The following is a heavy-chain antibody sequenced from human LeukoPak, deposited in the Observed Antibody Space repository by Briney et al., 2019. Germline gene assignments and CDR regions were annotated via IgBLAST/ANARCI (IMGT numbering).Heavy chain of an antibody. D-gene: IGHD3-10*01. CDR3: ARSRWTDYYGSGSYGGDY. CDR1: GFTFDDYA. Sequence: PGGSLRLSCAASGFTFDDYAMHWVRQAPGKGLDWVSGISWYSGSIGYADSVKGRFTICRDNAKNSLYLQMNSLRAEATAVYYCARSRWTDYYGSGSYGGDYWGQGTLVTVSS. CDR2: ISWYSGSI. J-gene: IGHJ4*02. V-gene: IGHV3-9*01.